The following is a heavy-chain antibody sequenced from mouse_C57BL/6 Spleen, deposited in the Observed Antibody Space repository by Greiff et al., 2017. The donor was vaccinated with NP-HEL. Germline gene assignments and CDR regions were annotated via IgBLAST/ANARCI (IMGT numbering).Heavy chain of an antibody. V-gene: IGHV2-2*01. D-gene: IGHD2-3*01. Sequence: VQGVESGPGLVQPSQSLSITCTVSGFSLTSYGVHWVRQSPGKGLEWLGVIWSGGSTDYNAAFISRLSISKDNSKSQVFFKMNSLQADDTAIYYCARNYGYYPLYAMDYWGQGTSVTVSS. CDR1: GFSLTSYG. J-gene: IGHJ4*01. CDR3: ARNYGYYPLYAMDY. CDR2: IWSGGST.